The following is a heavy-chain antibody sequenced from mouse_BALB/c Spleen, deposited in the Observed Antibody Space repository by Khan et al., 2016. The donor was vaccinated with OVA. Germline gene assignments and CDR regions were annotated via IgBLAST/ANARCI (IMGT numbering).Heavy chain of an antibody. CDR3: VRVGAYYRNDGWFAY. J-gene: IGHJ3*01. D-gene: IGHD2-14*01. CDR1: GYTFTSYT. V-gene: IGHV1-4*01. Sequence: QVQLKQSGAELARPGASVKMSCKASGYTFTSYTIHWIKLRPGQGLEWIGYINPSNGYTNYNQVFKDKATLTADKSSTTAYMQLNSLTSDDSAVYNCVRVGAYYRNDGWFAYWGQGTLVTVSA. CDR2: INPSNGYT.